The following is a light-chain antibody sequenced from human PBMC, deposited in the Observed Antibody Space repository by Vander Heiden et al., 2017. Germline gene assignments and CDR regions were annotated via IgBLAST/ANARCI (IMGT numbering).Light chain of an antibody. CDR2: VVS. CDR1: QDIGHD. V-gene: IGKV1-6*01. J-gene: IGKJ1*01. Sequence: AMQMTQSPSSLSASVGDRVTITCRASQDIGHDLSWYQQKPGKAPKVLISVVSSLQGGVPSRFSGSGFGTDFTLTITSLQPEDFATYYCLQDHVFPWTLGQGTKVEVK. CDR3: LQDHVFPWT.